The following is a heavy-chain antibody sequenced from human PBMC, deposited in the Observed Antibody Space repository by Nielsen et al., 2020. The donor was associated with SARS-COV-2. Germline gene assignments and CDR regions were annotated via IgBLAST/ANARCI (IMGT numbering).Heavy chain of an antibody. Sequence: ASVKVSCKASGYTFTSYDINWVRQATGQGLEWMGWMNPNSGNTGYAQKFQGRVTMTRNTSISTAYMELSSLRSEDTAVYYRARMGKYNWKDIHYYMDVWGKGTTVTVSS. V-gene: IGHV1-8*01. D-gene: IGHD1-20*01. CDR1: GYTFTSYD. CDR2: MNPNSGNT. J-gene: IGHJ6*03. CDR3: ARMGKYNWKDIHYYMDV.